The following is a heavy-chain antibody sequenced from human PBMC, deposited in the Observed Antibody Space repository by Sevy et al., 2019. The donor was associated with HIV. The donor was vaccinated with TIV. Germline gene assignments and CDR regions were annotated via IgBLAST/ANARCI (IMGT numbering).Heavy chain of an antibody. CDR1: GGSISSYY. V-gene: IGHV4-59*13. D-gene: IGHD3-10*01. J-gene: IGHJ6*02. Sequence: SETLSLTCTVSGGSISSYYWSWIRQPPGKGLEWIGYIYYSGSTNYNPSLKSRVTISVDTSKNQFSLKLSSVTAADTAVYDCARWVWFGEPYGMDVWGQGTTVTVSS. CDR3: ARWVWFGEPYGMDV. CDR2: IYYSGST.